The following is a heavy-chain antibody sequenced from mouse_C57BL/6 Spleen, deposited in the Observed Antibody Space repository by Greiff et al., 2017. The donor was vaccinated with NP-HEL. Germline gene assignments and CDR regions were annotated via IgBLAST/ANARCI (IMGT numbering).Heavy chain of an antibody. J-gene: IGHJ3*01. CDR2: IWSGGST. CDR1: GFSLTSYG. Sequence: VQLQESGPGLVQPSHCLSITCTVSGFSLTSYGVHWVRQSPGKGLEWLGVIWSGGSTDYNAAFISRLSISKDNSKSQVFFKMNSLQADDTAIYYCARMRFAYWGQGTLVTVSA. CDR3: ARMRFAY. V-gene: IGHV2-2*01.